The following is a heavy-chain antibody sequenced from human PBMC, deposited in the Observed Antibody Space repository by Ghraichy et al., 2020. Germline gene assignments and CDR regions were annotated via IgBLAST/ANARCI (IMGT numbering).Heavy chain of an antibody. V-gene: IGHV3-23*01. CDR3: AKLRYFDWLPLEDFDY. Sequence: GGSLRLSCAASGFTFSSYAMSWVRQAPGKGLEWVSAISGSGGSTYYADSVKGRFTISRDNSKNTLYLQMNSLRAEDTAVYYCAKLRYFDWLPLEDFDYWGQGTLVTVSS. CDR1: GFTFSSYA. J-gene: IGHJ4*02. CDR2: ISGSGGST. D-gene: IGHD3-9*01.